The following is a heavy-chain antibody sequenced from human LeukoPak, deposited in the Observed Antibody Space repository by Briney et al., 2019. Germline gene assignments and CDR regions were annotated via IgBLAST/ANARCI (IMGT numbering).Heavy chain of an antibody. D-gene: IGHD1-26*01. J-gene: IGHJ3*02. CDR1: GYTFTHYY. CDR3: ARSREHSFDI. V-gene: IGHV1-2*02. CDR2: INPNSGDT. Sequence: ASVKVSCKASGYTFTHYYIHWVRQSPRQGLECMGWINPNSGDTNYAQKFQGRVTMTRDTSISTAYMEVSGLRSDDTAVYYCARSREHSFDIWGQGTMVTVSS.